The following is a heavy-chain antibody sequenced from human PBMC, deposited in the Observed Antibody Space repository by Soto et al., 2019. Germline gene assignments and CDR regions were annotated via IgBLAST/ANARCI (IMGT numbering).Heavy chain of an antibody. CDR2: INDYGTTI. D-gene: IGHD1-1*01. CDR1: GFNLGSYW. CDR3: ARGGLEPLDY. V-gene: IGHV3-74*01. J-gene: IGHJ4*02. Sequence: LRLSCAASGFNLGSYWMHWVRQAPGKGLVWVSRINDYGTTINYAESVEGRFTISRDDAKSEVYLQMNNLRAEDTAVYYCARGGLEPLDYWGQGAMVTVSS.